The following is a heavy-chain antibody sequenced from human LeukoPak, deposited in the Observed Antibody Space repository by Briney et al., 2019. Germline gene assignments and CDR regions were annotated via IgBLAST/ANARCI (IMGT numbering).Heavy chain of an antibody. Sequence: GGSLRLSCAPSGFTFSDYAMSWVRQAPGKGGEGVSTISDRGGSTYYADSWKGRFTISRDNSKNQLYLQMNSLRAEDTAIHYCAKVPYSDYGSGRPPFMDVWGGGTTDAVSS. D-gene: IGHD3-10*01. J-gene: IGHJ6*04. CDR3: AKVPYSDYGSGRPPFMDV. V-gene: IGHV3-23*01. CDR1: GFTFSDYA. CDR2: ISDRGGST.